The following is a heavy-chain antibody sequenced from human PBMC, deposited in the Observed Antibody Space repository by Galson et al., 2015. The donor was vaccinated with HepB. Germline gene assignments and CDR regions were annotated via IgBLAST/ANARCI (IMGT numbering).Heavy chain of an antibody. CDR1: GYGFTSYW. Sequence: QSGAEVKKPGESLKISCKGSGYGFTSYWIGWVRQMPGKGLEWMGIIYPGDSDTRYSPSFQGQVTISADKSISTAYLQWSSLKASDTAMYYCARIRDCSSTSCSTDYGMDVWGQGTTVTVSS. CDR3: ARIRDCSSTSCSTDYGMDV. CDR2: IYPGDSDT. J-gene: IGHJ6*02. D-gene: IGHD2-2*01. V-gene: IGHV5-51*01.